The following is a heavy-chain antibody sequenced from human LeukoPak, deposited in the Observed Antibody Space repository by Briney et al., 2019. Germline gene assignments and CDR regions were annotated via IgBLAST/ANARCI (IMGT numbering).Heavy chain of an antibody. CDR1: GFTFSSYS. Sequence: GGSLRLSCAASGFTFSSYSMNWVRQAPGKGLEWVSSISSSSSYIYYADSVKGRFTISRDNAKNSLYLQMNSLRAEDTAVYYCARTYYYDSSGHWPPLYYYGMDVWGQGTTVTVSS. CDR3: ARTYYYDSSGHWPPLYYYGMDV. V-gene: IGHV3-21*01. CDR2: ISSSSSYI. J-gene: IGHJ6*02. D-gene: IGHD3-22*01.